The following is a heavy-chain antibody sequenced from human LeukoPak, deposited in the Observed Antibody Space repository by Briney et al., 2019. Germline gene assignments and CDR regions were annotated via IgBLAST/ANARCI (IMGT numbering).Heavy chain of an antibody. V-gene: IGHV3-9*01. CDR1: GFTFDDYA. CDR3: ATTGGNSGY. J-gene: IGHJ4*02. Sequence: GRSLRLSCAASGFTFDDYAMHWVRQAPGKGLEWVSGISWNSGGIGYADSVKGRSTISRDNAKNSLYLQMNSLRAEDAALYYCATTGGNSGYWGQGTLVTVSS. D-gene: IGHD4-23*01. CDR2: ISWNSGGI.